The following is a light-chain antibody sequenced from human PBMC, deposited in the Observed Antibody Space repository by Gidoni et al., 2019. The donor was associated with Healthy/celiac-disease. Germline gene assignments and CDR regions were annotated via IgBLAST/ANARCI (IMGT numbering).Light chain of an antibody. CDR2: AAS. V-gene: IGKV1-39*01. CDR3: QQSYSTPYP. Sequence: DIQMTQSPSSLSASVGDRVTITCRASQSISSYLNWYQQKPGKAPKLLIYAASSLQSGVPSRFSGSGSGTDFTLTISSLQPEDFATYYCQQSYSTPYPFXQXTKLXIK. J-gene: IGKJ2*01. CDR1: QSISSY.